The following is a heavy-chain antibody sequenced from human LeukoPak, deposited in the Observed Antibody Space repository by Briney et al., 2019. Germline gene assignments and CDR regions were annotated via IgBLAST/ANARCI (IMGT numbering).Heavy chain of an antibody. CDR2: ISSSSSYM. CDR1: GFTFSSYS. D-gene: IGHD3-22*01. CDR3: ARDGSPITMIVNSGAFDI. Sequence: GGSLRLSCAASGFTFSSYSMNWVRQAPGKGLEWVSSISSSSSYMYYADSVKGRFTISRDNAKNSLYLQMNSLRAEDTAVYYCARDGSPITMIVNSGAFDIWGQGTMVTVSS. J-gene: IGHJ3*02. V-gene: IGHV3-21*01.